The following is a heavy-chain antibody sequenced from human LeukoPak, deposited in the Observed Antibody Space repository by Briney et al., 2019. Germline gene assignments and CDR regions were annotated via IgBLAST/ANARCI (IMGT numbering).Heavy chain of an antibody. J-gene: IGHJ4*02. CDR1: GYTFTSYD. CDR2: MNPNSGNT. V-gene: IGHV1-8*01. Sequence: ASVKVSCKASGYTFTSYDINWVRQATGQGLEWMGWMNPNSGNTGYAQKFQGRVTMTRDTSITTAYMEMSRLRSDDTALYYCARSPHILTGENFGYWGQGTLVTVSS. CDR3: ARSPHILTGENFGY. D-gene: IGHD3-9*01.